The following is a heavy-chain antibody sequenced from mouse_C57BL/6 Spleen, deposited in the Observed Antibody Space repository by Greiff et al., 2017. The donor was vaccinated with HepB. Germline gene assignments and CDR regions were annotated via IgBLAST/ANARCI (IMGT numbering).Heavy chain of an antibody. CDR1: GYTFTSYW. V-gene: IGHV1-55*01. Sequence: QVQLKESGAELVKPGASVKMSCKASGYTFTSYWITWVKQRPGQGLEWIGDIYPGSGSTNYNEKFKSKATLTVDTSSSTAYMQLSSLTSEDSAVYYCASTMVRAMDYWGQGTSVTVSS. CDR3: ASTMVRAMDY. J-gene: IGHJ4*01. D-gene: IGHD2-13*01. CDR2: IYPGSGST.